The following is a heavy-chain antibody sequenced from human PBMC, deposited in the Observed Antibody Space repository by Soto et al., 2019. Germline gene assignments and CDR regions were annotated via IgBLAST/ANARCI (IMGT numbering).Heavy chain of an antibody. CDR2: ISGGGDTS. CDR1: GFTFNNYA. D-gene: IGHD6-19*01. CDR3: AKEGTSGLYYFDY. J-gene: IGHJ4*02. Sequence: PGGSLGLSCAVSGFTFNNYAISWVRQNPGKGLEWVSIISGGGDTSYYADSVKGRFTISRDNSRNTLYLQMNSLRAGDSAKYYCAKEGTSGLYYFDYWGPGTLVTVSS. V-gene: IGHV3-23*01.